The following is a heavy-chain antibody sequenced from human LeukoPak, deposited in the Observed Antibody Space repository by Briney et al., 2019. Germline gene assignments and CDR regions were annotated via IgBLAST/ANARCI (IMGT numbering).Heavy chain of an antibody. CDR1: GYTFTSYG. CDR3: ASCLARSGYCNDAFDI. J-gene: IGHJ3*02. CDR2: ISAYNGNT. V-gene: IGHV1-18*01. Sequence: ASVKVSCKASGYTFTSYGISWVRQAPGQGLEWMGWISAYNGNTNYAQKPQGRVTMTTDTSTSTAYMELRSLRSDDTAVYYCASCLARSGYCNDAFDIWGQGTMVTVSS. D-gene: IGHD3-3*01.